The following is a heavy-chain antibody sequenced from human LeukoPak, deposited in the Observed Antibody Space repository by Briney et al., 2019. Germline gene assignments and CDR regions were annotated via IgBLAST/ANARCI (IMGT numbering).Heavy chain of an antibody. D-gene: IGHD3-10*01. Sequence: SVKVSCKASGGTFSSYAISWVRQAPGQGLEWMGGIIPIFGTANYAQKFQGRVTITADKSTSTAYMELSSLRSEDTAVYYCAVWAFDYYGSGSYWPEPHDHYYYGMDVWGKGTTVTVSS. CDR1: GGTFSSYA. CDR3: AVWAFDYYGSGSYWPEPHDHYYYGMDV. J-gene: IGHJ6*04. CDR2: IIPIFGTA. V-gene: IGHV1-69*06.